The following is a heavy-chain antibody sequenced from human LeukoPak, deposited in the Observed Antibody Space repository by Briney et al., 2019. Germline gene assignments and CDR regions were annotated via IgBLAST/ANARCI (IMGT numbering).Heavy chain of an antibody. CDR1: GYTFTSYY. D-gene: IGHD3-22*01. CDR3: ARVYYYYDSSGILTLYFEY. V-gene: IGHV1-2*02. Sequence: ASVKVSCKTSGYTFTSYYMHWVRQAPGQGLEWMGWVNPTSGGTNYAQKFQGRVTMTRDTSISTAYMELSRLRSDDTAVYYCARVYYYYDSSGILTLYFEYWGQGTLVTVSS. J-gene: IGHJ4*02. CDR2: VNPTSGGT.